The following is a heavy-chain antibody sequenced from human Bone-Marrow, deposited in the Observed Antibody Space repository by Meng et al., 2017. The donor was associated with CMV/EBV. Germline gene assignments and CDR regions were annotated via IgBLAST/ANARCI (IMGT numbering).Heavy chain of an antibody. CDR2: INHSGST. CDR3: GRVEQLVSDY. V-gene: IGHV4-34*01. Sequence: ESLKISCAVYGGSFSGYYWSWIRQPPGKGLEWIGEINHSGSTNYNPSLKSRVTMSVDTSKNHFSLKLSSVNAADTATYFCGRVEQLVSDYWGQGMLVTVSS. J-gene: IGHJ4*02. CDR1: GGSFSGYY. D-gene: IGHD6-6*01.